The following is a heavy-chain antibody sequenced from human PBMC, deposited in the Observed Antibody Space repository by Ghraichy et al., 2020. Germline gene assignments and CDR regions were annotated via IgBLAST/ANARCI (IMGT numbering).Heavy chain of an antibody. CDR1: GFTFDDYA. CDR2: ISWNSGSI. J-gene: IGHJ6*02. CDR3: AKASSSGYYEDYYYYGMDV. Sequence: LSLTCAASGFTFDDYAMHWVRQAPGKGLEWVSGISWNSGSIGYADSVKGRFTISRDNAKNSLYLQMNSLRAEDTALYYCAKASSSGYYEDYYYYGMDVWGQGTTVTVSS. D-gene: IGHD3-22*01. V-gene: IGHV3-9*01.